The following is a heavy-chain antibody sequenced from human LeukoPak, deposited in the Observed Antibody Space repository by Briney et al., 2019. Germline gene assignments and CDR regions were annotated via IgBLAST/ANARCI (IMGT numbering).Heavy chain of an antibody. V-gene: IGHV3-23*01. CDR3: AREAPTDY. J-gene: IGHJ4*02. Sequence: GGSLRLSCAVSGFIFSSSAMSWVRQAPGKGLEWVSAISGGGDDTSYADSARGRFTVSRDNAKNSLYLQMNSLRAEDTAVYYCAREAPTDYWGQGTLVTVSS. CDR2: ISGGGDDT. CDR1: GFIFSSSA.